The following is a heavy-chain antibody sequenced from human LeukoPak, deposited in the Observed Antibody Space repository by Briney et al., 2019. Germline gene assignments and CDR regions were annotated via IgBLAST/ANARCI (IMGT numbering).Heavy chain of an antibody. J-gene: IGHJ5*02. CDR1: GFTFSSYS. CDR3: AKDRLGTMDP. CDR2: ISSSSSTI. D-gene: IGHD1-7*01. Sequence: GGSLRLSCAASGFTFSSYSMNWVRQAPGKGLEWVSYISSSSSTIYYADSVKGRFTISRDNSKNTLYLQMNSLRAEDTAVYYCAKDRLGTMDPWGQGTLVTVSS. V-gene: IGHV3-48*01.